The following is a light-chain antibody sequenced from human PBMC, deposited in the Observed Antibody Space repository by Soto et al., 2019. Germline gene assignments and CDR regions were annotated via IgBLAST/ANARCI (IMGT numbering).Light chain of an antibody. CDR3: QQRGDWPLT. CDR2: DAS. CDR1: QSVGDS. V-gene: IGKV3-11*01. J-gene: IGKJ4*01. Sequence: EIVLTQSPATLSLSPGERATLSCRASQSVGDSVAWYQQKPGQAPRLLIYDASNRATGIPARFSGSGSGTDFTLTISSLEPDDCAVYYCQQRGDWPLTFGGGTKVEVK.